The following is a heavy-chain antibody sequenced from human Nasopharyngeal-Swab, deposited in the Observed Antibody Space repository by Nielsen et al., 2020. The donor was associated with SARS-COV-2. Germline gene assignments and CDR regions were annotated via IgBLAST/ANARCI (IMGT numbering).Heavy chain of an antibody. D-gene: IGHD5-12*01. CDR3: ARSRGYSGYEDYYYYYMDV. CDR2: IYHSGST. CDR1: GGSISSGVYS. Sequence: SETLSLTCAVSGGSISSGVYSWSWIRQPPGRGLEWIGYIYHSGSTYYNPSLKSRVTISVDRSKNQFSLKLSSVTAADTAVYYCARSRGYSGYEDYYYYYMDVWGKGTTVTVSS. V-gene: IGHV4-30-2*01. J-gene: IGHJ6*03.